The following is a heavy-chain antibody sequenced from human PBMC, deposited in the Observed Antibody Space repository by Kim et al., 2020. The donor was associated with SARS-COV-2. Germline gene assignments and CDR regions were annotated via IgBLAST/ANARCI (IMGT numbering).Heavy chain of an antibody. V-gene: IGHV3-48*04. Sequence: GGSLRLSCAGSGFTLSTHDMNWVRQSPGQGLEWIAYISGVTGAVYLAGPVRGRFTISMDHARNLLYLQMNSLRAEDTALYYFVMGHYQSWGQGTLVTVSS. D-gene: IGHD1-26*01. CDR2: ISGVTGAV. J-gene: IGHJ4*02. CDR1: GFTLSTHD. CDR3: VMGHYQS.